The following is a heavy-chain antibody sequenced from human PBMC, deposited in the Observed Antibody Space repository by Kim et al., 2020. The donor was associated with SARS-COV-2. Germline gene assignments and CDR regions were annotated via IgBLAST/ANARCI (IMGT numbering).Heavy chain of an antibody. CDR2: INSLNGVT. J-gene: IGHJ4*02. V-gene: IGHV1-2*02. CDR1: GYTFTAYY. D-gene: IGHD6-25*01. CDR3: ARADPLGSGFPYYYFDH. Sequence: ASVKVSCKASGYTFTAYYIYWLRQAPGQGLEWLGWINSLNGVTEYAQKYQGRVRMTTDTSVTTTYMELNTLRSDDTAMYYCARADPLGSGFPYYYFDHWGQGNLVTVSS.